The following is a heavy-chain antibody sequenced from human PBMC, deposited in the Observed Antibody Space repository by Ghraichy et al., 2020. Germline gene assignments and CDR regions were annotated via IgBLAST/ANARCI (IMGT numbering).Heavy chain of an antibody. CDR2: ISYDGSNK. CDR3: ASWPVGASPFDY. CDR1: GFTFSSYA. Sequence: GGSPRLSCAASGFTFSSYAMHWVRQAPGKGLEWVAVISYDGSNKYYADSVKGRFTISRDNSKNTLYLQMNSLRAEDTAVYYCASWPVGASPFDYWGQGTLVTVSS. J-gene: IGHJ4*02. D-gene: IGHD1-26*01. V-gene: IGHV3-30*04.